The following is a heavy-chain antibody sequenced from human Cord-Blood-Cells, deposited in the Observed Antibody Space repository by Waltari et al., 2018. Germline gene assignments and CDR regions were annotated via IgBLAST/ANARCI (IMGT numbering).Heavy chain of an antibody. Sequence: QVQLVQSGAEVKKPGASVKVSCKASGYTFTSYDINWVRPATGQGLEWMGWMNPNSGNTGYAQKFQGRVTMTRNTSISTAYMELSSLRSEDTAVYYCARTAGPDGQLVGAFDIWGQGTMVTVSS. V-gene: IGHV1-8*01. D-gene: IGHD6-6*01. CDR1: GYTFTSYD. CDR2: MNPNSGNT. J-gene: IGHJ3*02. CDR3: ARTAGPDGQLVGAFDI.